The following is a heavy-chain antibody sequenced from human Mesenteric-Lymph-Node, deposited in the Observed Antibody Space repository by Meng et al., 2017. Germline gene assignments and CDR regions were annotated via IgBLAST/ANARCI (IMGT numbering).Heavy chain of an antibody. CDR1: GFIFSGYW. CDR3: ARVRIIRSRSVFDY. D-gene: IGHD3-3*01. V-gene: IGHV3-7*01. Sequence: GESLKISCAASGFIFSGYWMSWVRQTPGKGLEWVANIKQGGSEQYYVDSVQGRFTISRDDAKNSLFLQMNSLRAEDSAVYYCARVRIIRSRSVFDYWGQGTLVTVSS. CDR2: IKQGGSEQ. J-gene: IGHJ4*02.